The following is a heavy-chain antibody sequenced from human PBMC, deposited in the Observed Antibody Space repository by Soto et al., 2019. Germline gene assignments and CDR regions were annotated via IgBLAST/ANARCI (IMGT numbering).Heavy chain of an antibody. Sequence: QVQLLESGGGVVQPGRSLRLSCAASGFGFNTYGMHWVRQAPGKGLEWVAVISYNGDKTFYADSVKGRFTISRDNSQSTLYLQMNSLRPEDTAVYYCAKDRIRGTSYFDYWGQGTLVTVSS. V-gene: IGHV3-30*18. D-gene: IGHD6-6*01. CDR2: ISYNGDKT. J-gene: IGHJ4*02. CDR3: AKDRIRGTSYFDY. CDR1: GFGFNTYG.